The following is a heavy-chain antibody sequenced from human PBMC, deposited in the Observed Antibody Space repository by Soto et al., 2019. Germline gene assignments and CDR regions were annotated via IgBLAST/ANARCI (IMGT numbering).Heavy chain of an antibody. D-gene: IGHD4-17*01. CDR1: GYTFTSYA. CDR3: ARDDYGDYAYYYGMDV. V-gene: IGHV1-3*01. CDR2: INAGNGNT. J-gene: IGHJ6*02. Sequence: ASVKVSCKASGYTFTSYATHWVRQAPGQRLEWMGWINAGNGNTKYSQRFQGRVTITRDTSASTAYMELSSLRSEDTAVYYCARDDYGDYAYYYGMDVWGQGTTVTVSS.